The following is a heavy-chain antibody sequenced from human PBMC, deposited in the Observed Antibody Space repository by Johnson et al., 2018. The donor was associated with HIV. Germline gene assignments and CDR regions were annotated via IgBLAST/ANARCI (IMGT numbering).Heavy chain of an antibody. D-gene: IGHD2-21*02. CDR3: TSPMRLGYCGGDCYSGAFDI. CDR1: GFTFSGSA. J-gene: IGHJ3*02. CDR2: ITSNANSYAT. Sequence: VQLVESGGGVVQPGGSLRLSCAASGFTFSGSAMHWVRQASGKGLEWVGRITSNANSYATADGATGQGRFTTTRDDSKNTAYPQMNSLKTEDTAVDDCTSPMRLGYCGGDCYSGAFDIWGQGTMVTVSS. V-gene: IGHV3-73*01.